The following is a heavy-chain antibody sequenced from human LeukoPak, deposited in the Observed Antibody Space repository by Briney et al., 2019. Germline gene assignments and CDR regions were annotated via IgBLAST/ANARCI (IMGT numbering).Heavy chain of an antibody. CDR3: ARGAPARDHFDY. D-gene: IGHD2-21*02. Sequence: ASETLSLTCAVSGGSISSGGYSWSWIRQPPGKGLEWIVYIYHSGSTYSNPSLKSRVTISVDRSKIQFSLKLSSVTAADTAVYYCARGAPARDHFDYWGQGTLVTVSS. J-gene: IGHJ4*02. V-gene: IGHV4-30-2*01. CDR1: GGSISSGGYS. CDR2: IYHSGST.